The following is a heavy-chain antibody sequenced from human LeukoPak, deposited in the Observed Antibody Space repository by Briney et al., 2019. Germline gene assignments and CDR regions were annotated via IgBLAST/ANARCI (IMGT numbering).Heavy chain of an antibody. J-gene: IGHJ4*02. V-gene: IGHV1-2*02. CDR1: GYTFTSYG. Sequence: ASVKVSCKASGYTFTSYGISWVRQAPGQGLEWMGWINPNSGGTNYAQKFQGRVTMTRDTSISTAYMELSRLRSDDTAVYYCARASPDFGTGSYWGEYWGQGTLVAVSS. CDR3: ARASPDFGTGSYWGEY. D-gene: IGHD3-10*01. CDR2: INPNSGGT.